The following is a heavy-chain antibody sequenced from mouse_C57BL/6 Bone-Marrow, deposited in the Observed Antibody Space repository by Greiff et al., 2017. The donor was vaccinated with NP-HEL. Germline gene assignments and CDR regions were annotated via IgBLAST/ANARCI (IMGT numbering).Heavy chain of an antibody. D-gene: IGHD4-1*02. J-gene: IGHJ3*01. CDR2: ISYSGST. Sequence: DVQLQESGPGLVKPSQSLSLTCTVTGYSITSDYAWNWIRQFPGNKLEWMGYISYSGSTSYNPSLKSRISITRDTSKNQFFLQFNSVTTEDTATYYCASQLGPWFAYWGQGTLVTVSA. V-gene: IGHV3-2*02. CDR1: GYSITSDYA. CDR3: ASQLGPWFAY.